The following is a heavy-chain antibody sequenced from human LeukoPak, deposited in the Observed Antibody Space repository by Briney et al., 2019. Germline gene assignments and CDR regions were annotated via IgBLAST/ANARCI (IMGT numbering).Heavy chain of an antibody. J-gene: IGHJ6*02. CDR3: AKDIRRYFDWLPLNYYYYYGMDV. Sequence: GGSLRLSCAASGFTFDDYAMHWVRQAPGKGLEWVSGISWNSGSIGYADSVKGRFTISRDNAKNSLYLQMNSLRAEDTALYYCAKDIRRYFDWLPLNYYYYYGMDVWAKGPRSPSP. CDR2: ISWNSGSI. V-gene: IGHV3-9*01. CDR1: GFTFDDYA. D-gene: IGHD3-9*01.